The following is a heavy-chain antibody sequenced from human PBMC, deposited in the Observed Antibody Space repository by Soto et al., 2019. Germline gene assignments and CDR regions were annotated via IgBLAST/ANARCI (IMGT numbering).Heavy chain of an antibody. D-gene: IGHD1-1*01. CDR1: GYTFTSCG. J-gene: IGHJ4*02. CDR3: ARGRYGDY. V-gene: IGHV1-18*01. Sequence: QVHLVQSGAEVKKPGASVKVSCKASGYTFTSCGITWVRQAPGQGLEWMGWISAHNGNTDYAQKLQGRVIVTRDTSTSTAYMELMSLRSDDTAVYYCARGRYGDYWGQGALVTVSS. CDR2: ISAHNGNT.